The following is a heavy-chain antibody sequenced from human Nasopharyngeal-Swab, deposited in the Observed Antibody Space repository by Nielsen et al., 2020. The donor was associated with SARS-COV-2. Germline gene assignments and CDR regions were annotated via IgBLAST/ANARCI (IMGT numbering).Heavy chain of an antibody. J-gene: IGHJ6*02. Sequence: WIRQPPGKGLVWVSRINSDARSTSCADSVTGRFTISRDNAKNTLYLQMNSLGAEDTAVYYCAGGGVGYGDWNVWGQGTTVTVSS. D-gene: IGHD4-17*01. CDR3: AGGGVGYGDWNV. CDR2: INSDARST. V-gene: IGHV3-74*01.